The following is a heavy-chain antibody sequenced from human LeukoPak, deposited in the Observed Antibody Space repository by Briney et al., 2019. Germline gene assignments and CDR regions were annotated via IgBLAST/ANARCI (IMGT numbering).Heavy chain of an antibody. Sequence: GGSLRLSCVASGFGSHIYVMSWVRQAPGKGLEWVSSINDSGDNINYADSEKGRFSISRDNSKSTLYLQMNSLRAEDTAVYYCAKTHGAQRSDYFDYWGQGTLVTVSS. D-gene: IGHD4-17*01. J-gene: IGHJ4*02. CDR2: INDSGDNI. V-gene: IGHV3-23*01. CDR3: AKTHGAQRSDYFDY. CDR1: GFGSHIYV.